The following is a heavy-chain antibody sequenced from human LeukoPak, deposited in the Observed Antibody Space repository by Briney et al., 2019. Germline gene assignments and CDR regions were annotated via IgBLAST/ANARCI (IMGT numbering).Heavy chain of an antibody. CDR3: ARAGATVTSHFDS. Sequence: ASVKVSCKASGGTFMFAISWMRQAPGQGLEWMGGIIPGIGTQHSAQRFQGRLTITADTSTSTAYMELSRLTYDDTAVYYCARAGATVTSHFDSWGQGTLVTVSS. CDR2: IIPGIGTQ. J-gene: IGHJ4*02. D-gene: IGHD4-17*01. V-gene: IGHV1-69*06. CDR1: GGTFMFA.